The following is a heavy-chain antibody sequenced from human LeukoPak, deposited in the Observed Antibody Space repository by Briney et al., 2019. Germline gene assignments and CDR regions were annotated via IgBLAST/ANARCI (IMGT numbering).Heavy chain of an antibody. CDR3: ARLWFGFSDAFDI. V-gene: IGHV1-18*04. D-gene: IGHD3-10*01. Sequence: ASVKVSCKASGYTFTSYYMHWVRQAPGQGLEWMGWISAYNGNTHYAQKLQGRVTMTTDTSTSTAYMELRSLRSDDTAVYYYARLWFGFSDAFDIWGQGTMVTVSS. J-gene: IGHJ3*02. CDR2: ISAYNGNT. CDR1: GYTFTSYY.